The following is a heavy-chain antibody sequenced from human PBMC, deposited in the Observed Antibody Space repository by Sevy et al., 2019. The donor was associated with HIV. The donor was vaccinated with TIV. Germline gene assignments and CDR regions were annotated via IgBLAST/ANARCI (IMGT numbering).Heavy chain of an antibody. J-gene: IGHJ4*02. Sequence: GGSLRLSCAASGFTFAKYSMSWGRQAPGKGLEWVSTFSFGCGRINYADSVKGRFTISIDDSKNTLFLQMNSLRAEDTATYFCAREGCTQPHDYWGQGTLVTVSS. CDR2: FSFGCGRI. CDR1: GFTFAKYS. CDR3: AREGCTQPHDY. V-gene: IGHV3-23*01. D-gene: IGHD2-8*01.